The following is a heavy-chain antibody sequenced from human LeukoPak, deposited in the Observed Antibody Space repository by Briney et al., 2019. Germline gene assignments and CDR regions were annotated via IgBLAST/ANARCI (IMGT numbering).Heavy chain of an antibody. D-gene: IGHD2-2*01. J-gene: IGHJ6*02. Sequence: KPSETLSLTCAVYGGSFSGYYWSWIRQPPGKGLEWIGEINHSGSTNYNPSLKSRVTISVDTSKNQFSLKLSSVTAADTAVYYCASNYCSSTSCWDYYYYGMDVWGQGTMVTVSS. CDR1: GGSFSGYY. V-gene: IGHV4-34*01. CDR3: ASNYCSSTSCWDYYYYGMDV. CDR2: INHSGST.